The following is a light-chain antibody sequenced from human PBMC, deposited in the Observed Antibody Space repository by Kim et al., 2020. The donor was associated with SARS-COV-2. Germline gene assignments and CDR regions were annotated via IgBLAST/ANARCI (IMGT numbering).Light chain of an antibody. J-gene: IGKJ1*01. CDR2: AAT. CDR1: QGINNY. V-gene: IGKV1-27*01. CDR3: QKYNTAPWT. Sequence: SAPVGDGVTITCRASQGINNYLAWYQQKPGEAPKLLIYAATTLQLGVSSRFSGSGSGTDFTLTISDLQPEDVATYYCQKYNTAPWTFGHGTKVE.